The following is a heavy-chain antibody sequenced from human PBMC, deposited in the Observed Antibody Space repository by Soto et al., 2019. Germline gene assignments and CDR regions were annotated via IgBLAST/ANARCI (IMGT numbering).Heavy chain of an antibody. V-gene: IGHV3-21*01. CDR1: GFTFSSYS. Sequence: EVPLVESGGGLVKPGGSLRLSCAASGFTFSSYSMNWVRQAPGKGLEWVSSISSSSSYIYYADSVKGRFTISRDNAKNSLYLQMNSLRAEDTAVYYCARDVGYQGSYYYYGMDVWGQGTTVTVSS. CDR2: ISSSSSYI. D-gene: IGHD2-8*01. CDR3: ARDVGYQGSYYYYGMDV. J-gene: IGHJ6*02.